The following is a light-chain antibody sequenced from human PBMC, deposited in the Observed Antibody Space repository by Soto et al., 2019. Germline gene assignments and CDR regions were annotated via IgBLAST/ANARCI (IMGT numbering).Light chain of an antibody. V-gene: IGKV3-20*01. Sequence: EIVLTQAPGTLSLSPGERATLSCSPSQSVSSSYLAWYQQKPGQAPRLLIYGASSRATGIPDRFSGSGSGTDFTLTISRLEPEDFAVYYCQQYGSSLLTFGGGTKVDIK. CDR1: QSVSSSY. CDR3: QQYGSSLLT. CDR2: GAS. J-gene: IGKJ4*01.